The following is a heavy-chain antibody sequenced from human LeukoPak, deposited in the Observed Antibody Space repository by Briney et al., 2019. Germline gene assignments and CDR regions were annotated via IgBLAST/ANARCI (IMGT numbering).Heavy chain of an antibody. J-gene: IGHJ4*02. CDR2: ISYDGSNK. V-gene: IGHV3-30*03. CDR3: AATRYCTNGVCYTRYYFDY. CDR1: GFTFSSYG. Sequence: GGSLRLSCAASGFTFSSYGMHWVRQAPGKGLEWVAVISYDGSNKYYADSVKGRFTISRDNSKNTLYLQMNSLRAEDTAVYYCAATRYCTNGVCYTRYYFDYWGQGTLVTVSS. D-gene: IGHD2-8*01.